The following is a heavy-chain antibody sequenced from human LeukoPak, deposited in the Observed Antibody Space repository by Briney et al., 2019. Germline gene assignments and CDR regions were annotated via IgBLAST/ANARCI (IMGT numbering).Heavy chain of an antibody. V-gene: IGHV3-23*01. CDR2: ITASGDST. D-gene: IGHD3-9*01. J-gene: IGHJ4*02. CDR3: ARAILLTGSEYYFDS. Sequence: GGSLRLSCAGSGFPFSSYPISWVRQPPGKGLEWVSAITASGDSTYSADSVKGRFTISRDNSKNTDYLQMNSLRPDDTATYYCARAILLTGSEYYFDSWGQGTVVTVSS. CDR1: GFPFSSYP.